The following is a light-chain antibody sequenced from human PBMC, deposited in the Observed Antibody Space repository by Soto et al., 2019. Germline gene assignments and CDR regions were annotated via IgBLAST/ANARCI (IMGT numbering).Light chain of an antibody. J-gene: IGKJ1*01. CDR3: LKYDSPWTFGHQYDSLWT. Sequence: DIQITQSPSILSASVGDRVIITCRASQSISDWLAWYQQKPGKAPNLLIYRASSLESGVPSRFSGSGYGTEFTLTISNLQPDDFATYYCLKYDSPWTFGHQYDSLWTCGQGTMVDI. CDR2: RAS. V-gene: IGKV1-5*03. CDR1: QSISDW.